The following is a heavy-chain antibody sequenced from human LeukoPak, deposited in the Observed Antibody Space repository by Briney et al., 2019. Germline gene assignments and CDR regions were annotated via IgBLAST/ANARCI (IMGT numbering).Heavy chain of an antibody. V-gene: IGHV3-23*01. CDR3: AKRGVVIRVILVGFHKEAYYFDS. D-gene: IGHD3-22*01. J-gene: IGHJ4*02. CDR2: ISGSGGRT. CDR1: GITLSKYG. Sequence: GGSLRLSCAVSGITLSKYGMSWVRQAPGKGLEWVAGISGSGGRTNYADSVKGRFTISRDNPKNTLYLQMNSLRAEDTAVYFCAKRGVVIRVILVGFHKEAYYFDSWGQGALVTVSS.